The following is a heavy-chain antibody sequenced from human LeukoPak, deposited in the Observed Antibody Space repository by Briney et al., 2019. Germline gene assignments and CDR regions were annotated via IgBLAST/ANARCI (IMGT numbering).Heavy chain of an antibody. Sequence: GSLGLSCAASGFTFSSYAMSWIRQPPGKGLEWIGEINHSGSTNYNPSLKSRVTISVDTSKNQFSLKLSSVTAADTAVYYCARGAWGSSRSVSDYWGQGTLDTVSS. CDR2: INHSGST. D-gene: IGHD6-13*01. CDR1: GFTFSSYA. CDR3: ARGAWGSSRSVSDY. V-gene: IGHV4-34*01. J-gene: IGHJ4*02.